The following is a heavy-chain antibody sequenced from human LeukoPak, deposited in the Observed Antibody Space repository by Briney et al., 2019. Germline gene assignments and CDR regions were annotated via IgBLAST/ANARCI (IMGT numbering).Heavy chain of an antibody. CDR3: ARDGADSYGDGKATY. Sequence: ASVKVSCKASGYTFTSYAMNWVRQAPGQGLEWMGWINTNTGNPTYAQGFTGRFVFSLDTSVSTAYLQICSLKAEDTAVYYCARDGADSYGDGKATYWGEGTLVTVSS. CDR1: GYTFTSYA. D-gene: IGHD5-18*01. V-gene: IGHV7-4-1*01. CDR2: INTNTGNP. J-gene: IGHJ4*02.